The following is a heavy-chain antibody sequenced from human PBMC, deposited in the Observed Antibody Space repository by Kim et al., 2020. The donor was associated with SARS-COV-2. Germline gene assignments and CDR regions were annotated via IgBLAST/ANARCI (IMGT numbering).Heavy chain of an antibody. Sequence: GGSLRLSCAASGFTFSSYAMHWVRQAPGKGLEWVAVIWYDGSNKYYADSVKGRFTISRDNSKNTLYLQMNSLRAEDTAVYYCAKAAPVRNGRCLDYWGQGTLVTVSS. CDR3: AKAAPVRNGRCLDY. CDR2: IWYDGSNK. CDR1: GFTFSSYA. V-gene: IGHV3-33*06. D-gene: IGHD2-8*01. J-gene: IGHJ4*02.